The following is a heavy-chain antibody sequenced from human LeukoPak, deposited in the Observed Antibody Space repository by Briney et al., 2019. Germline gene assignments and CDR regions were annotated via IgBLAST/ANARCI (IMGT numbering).Heavy chain of an antibody. Sequence: PSDTLSLTCNVSGGSISLNYWLGLRHSPGRGRDWIGYIYYSGDSDYNAALKRRVSISLDPPQKQIFLKLAPVTAPEPGVYLLSRGRLSDDTFWSGYKELDYCGQGTLVTVSS. V-gene: IGHV4-59*12. J-gene: IGHJ4*02. CDR1: GGSISLNY. D-gene: IGHD3-3*01. CDR2: IYYSGDS. CDR3: SRGRLSDDTFWSGYKELDY.